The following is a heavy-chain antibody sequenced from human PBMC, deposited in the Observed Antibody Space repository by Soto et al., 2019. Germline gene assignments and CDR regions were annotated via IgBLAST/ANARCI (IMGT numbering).Heavy chain of an antibody. D-gene: IGHD2-2*01. CDR2: IYYSGST. V-gene: IGHV4-59*01. CDR3: ATSDIANLGYCISTSCYARAYGMDV. CDR1: GGSISSYY. J-gene: IGHJ6*02. Sequence: SETLSLTCTVSGGSISSYYWSWLRQPPGKGLEWIGYIYYSGSTNYNPSLKSRVTISVDTSKNQFSLKLSSVTAADTAVYYCATSDIANLGYCISTSCYARAYGMDVWGQGTTVTVS.